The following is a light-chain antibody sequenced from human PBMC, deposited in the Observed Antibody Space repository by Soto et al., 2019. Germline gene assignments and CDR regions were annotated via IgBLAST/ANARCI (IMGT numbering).Light chain of an antibody. CDR1: QNIDTF. CDR3: QQYHSYSFT. CDR2: KAS. V-gene: IGKV1-5*03. Sequence: DIQMTQSPSTLAASVGDRVTISCRASQNIDTFLAWYQHKPGKAPKLLIYKASVLETEVPSRFSGSGSGTEFTLTIGSLQPDDFATYYCQQYHSYSFTFGPGNKVDVK. J-gene: IGKJ3*01.